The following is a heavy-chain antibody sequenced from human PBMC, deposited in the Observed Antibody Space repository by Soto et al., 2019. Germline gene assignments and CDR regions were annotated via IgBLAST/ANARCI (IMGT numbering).Heavy chain of an antibody. V-gene: IGHV3-48*02. J-gene: IGHJ4*02. CDR3: ARDRTYGPDY. D-gene: IGHD3-10*01. Sequence: EVQVVESGGGLVQPGGSLRLSCAASGFSFSDYDMNWVRQAPGKGLVLVSYISWNSGYIYYADSVKARFTISRDNAKSSLYLQMNSLRDEDTAVYYCARDRTYGPDYWGQGTLVTVSS. CDR1: GFSFSDYD. CDR2: ISWNSGYI.